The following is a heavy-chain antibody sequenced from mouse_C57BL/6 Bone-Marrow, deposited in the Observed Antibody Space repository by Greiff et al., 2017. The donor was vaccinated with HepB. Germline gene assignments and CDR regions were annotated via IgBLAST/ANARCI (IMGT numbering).Heavy chain of an antibody. CDR3: AREGPYYFDY. Sequence: EVQVVESEGGLVQPGRSMKLSCTASGFTFSDYYMAWVRQVPEKGLEWVANINYDGSSTYYLDSLKSRFIISRDNAKNILYLQMSSLKSEDTATYYCAREGPYYFDYWGQGTTLTVSS. CDR2: INYDGSST. CDR1: GFTFSDYY. J-gene: IGHJ2*01. V-gene: IGHV5-16*01.